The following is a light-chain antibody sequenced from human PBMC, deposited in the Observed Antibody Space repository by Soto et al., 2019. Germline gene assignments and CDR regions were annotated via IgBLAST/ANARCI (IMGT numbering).Light chain of an antibody. Sequence: EIVMTQSPATRSVSPGERAALSCRASQSVSSKLAWYRQRPGQAPRLVIYDTSTRATGVPARFSGSGSGTEFTLTISSLRSEDFGVYYCQQYNDWFSITFGQGTRLEIK. CDR2: DTS. CDR1: QSVSSK. CDR3: QQYNDWFSIT. J-gene: IGKJ5*01. V-gene: IGKV3-15*01.